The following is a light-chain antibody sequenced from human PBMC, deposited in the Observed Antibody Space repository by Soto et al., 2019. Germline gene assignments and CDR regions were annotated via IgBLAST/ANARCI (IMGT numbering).Light chain of an antibody. J-gene: IGLJ1*01. CDR2: GNS. CDR3: QSYDSSLSGSYV. Sequence: QSVRTQPPSVSGAPGQRVTISFTGSSSNIGAGYDVHWYQQLPGTAPKLLIYGNSNRPSGVPDRFSGSKSGTSASLAITGLQAEDEADYYCQSYDSSLSGSYVFGTGTKVTVL. CDR1: SSNIGAGYD. V-gene: IGLV1-40*01.